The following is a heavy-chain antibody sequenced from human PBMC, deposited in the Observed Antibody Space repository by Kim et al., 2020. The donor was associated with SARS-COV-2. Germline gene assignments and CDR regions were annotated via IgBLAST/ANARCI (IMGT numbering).Heavy chain of an antibody. CDR2: IKQDGSEK. CDR3: ARDEGRVRYFDWLSNWGAFDI. J-gene: IGHJ3*02. V-gene: IGHV3-7*01. Sequence: GGSLRLSCAASGFTFSSYWMSWVRQAPGKGLEWVANIKQDGSEKYYVDSVKGRFTISRDNAKNSLYLQMNSLRAEDTAVYYCARDEGRVRYFDWLSNWGAFDIWGQGTMVTVSS. CDR1: GFTFSSYW. D-gene: IGHD3-9*01.